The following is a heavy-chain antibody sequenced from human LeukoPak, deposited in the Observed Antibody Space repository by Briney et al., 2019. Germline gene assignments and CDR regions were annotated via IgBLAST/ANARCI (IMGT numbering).Heavy chain of an antibody. V-gene: IGHV3-30*03. J-gene: IGHJ4*02. CDR1: GFTFSSYG. Sequence: PGGSLRLSCAASGFTFSSYGMHWVRQAPGKGLEWVAVISYDGSNKYYADSVKGRFTISRDNSKNTLYLQMNSLRAEDTAVYYCARVVADYLFFDYWGQGTLVTVSS. CDR3: ARVVADYLFFDY. CDR2: ISYDGSNK. D-gene: IGHD2-15*01.